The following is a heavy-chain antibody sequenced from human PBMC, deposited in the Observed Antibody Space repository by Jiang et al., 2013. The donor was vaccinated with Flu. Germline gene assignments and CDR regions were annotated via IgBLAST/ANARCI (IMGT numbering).Heavy chain of an antibody. J-gene: IGHJ4*02. CDR3: AKYVPMNTGSYGYDY. CDR1: GFIFRSYA. CDR2: ISVDGSKT. V-gene: IGHV3-23*01. Sequence: GLVQPGGSLRLSCAASGFIFRSYAMTWIRQAPGKGLEWVSGISVDGSKTYYADSVKGRFTISRDNSKYTLDLQMNNLRAEDTAVYYCAKYVPMNTGSYGYDYWGQGTLVTVA. D-gene: IGHD3-10*01.